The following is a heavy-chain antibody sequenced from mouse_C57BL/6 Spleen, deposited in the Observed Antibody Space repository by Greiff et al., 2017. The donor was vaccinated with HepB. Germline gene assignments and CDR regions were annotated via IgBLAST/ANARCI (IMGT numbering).Heavy chain of an antibody. Sequence: VKLQESGAELARPGASVKLSCKASGYTFTSYGISWVKQRTGQGLEWIGEIYPRSGNTYYNEKFKGKATLTADKSSSTAYMELRSLTSEDSAVYFCARRDGYGAMDYWGQGTSVTVSS. J-gene: IGHJ4*01. V-gene: IGHV1-81*01. CDR3: ARRDGYGAMDY. D-gene: IGHD2-2*01. CDR2: IYPRSGNT. CDR1: GYTFTSYG.